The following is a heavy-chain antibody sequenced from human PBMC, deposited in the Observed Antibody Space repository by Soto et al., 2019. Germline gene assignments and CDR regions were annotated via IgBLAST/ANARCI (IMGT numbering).Heavy chain of an antibody. V-gene: IGHV1-69*02. CDR1: GGTFSSYT. CDR2: IIPILGIA. J-gene: IGHJ4*02. D-gene: IGHD3-16*01. Sequence: QVQLVQSGAEVKKPGSSVKVSCKASGGTFSSYTISWVRQAPGQGLEWKGRIIPILGIANYAQKFQGRVTITADKSTSTAYMELSSLRSEDTAVYYCARGTPSALGGYWGQGTLVTVSS. CDR3: ARGTPSALGGY.